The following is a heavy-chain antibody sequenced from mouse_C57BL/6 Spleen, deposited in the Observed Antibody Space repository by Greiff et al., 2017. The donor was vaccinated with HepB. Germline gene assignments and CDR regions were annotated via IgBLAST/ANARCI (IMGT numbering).Heavy chain of an antibody. Sequence: VQLQQPGAELVRPGSSVKLSCKASGYTFTSYWMHWVKQRPIQGLEWIGNIDPSDSETHYNQKFKDKATLTVDKSSSTAYMQLSSLTSEDSAVYYCALYDGYYEGVGYWGQGTTLTVSS. CDR3: ALYDGYYEGVGY. V-gene: IGHV1-52*01. J-gene: IGHJ2*01. CDR2: IDPSDSET. CDR1: GYTFTSYW. D-gene: IGHD2-3*01.